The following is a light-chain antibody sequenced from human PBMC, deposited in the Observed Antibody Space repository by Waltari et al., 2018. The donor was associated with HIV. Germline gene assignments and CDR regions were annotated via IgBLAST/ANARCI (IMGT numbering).Light chain of an antibody. CDR3: VLYMGSGISV. J-gene: IGLJ3*02. V-gene: IGLV8-61*01. CDR2: STN. CDR1: PGSVSTSSY. Sequence: QTVVTQEPSFSVSPGGTVTLTCGLSPGSVSTSSYPSWYQQTPGQAPRTLIYSTNTRSSGVPDRFSGSILGNKAALTITGAQADDESDYYCVLYMGSGISVFGGGTKLTVL.